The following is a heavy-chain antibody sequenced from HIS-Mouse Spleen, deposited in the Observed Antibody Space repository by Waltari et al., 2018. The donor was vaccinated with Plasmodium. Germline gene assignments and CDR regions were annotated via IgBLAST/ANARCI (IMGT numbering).Heavy chain of an antibody. D-gene: IGHD3-3*01. CDR2: INHSGST. Sequence: QVQLQQWGAGLLKPSETLSLTCAVYGGSFSGYYWSWIRQPPGKGLEWIGEINHSGSTNSNPSLKKRVTISVDTSKNQFSLKLSSVTAADTAVYYCARVTSSGVYWYFDLWGRGTLVTVSS. J-gene: IGHJ2*01. CDR1: GGSFSGYY. CDR3: ARVTSSGVYWYFDL. V-gene: IGHV4-34*01.